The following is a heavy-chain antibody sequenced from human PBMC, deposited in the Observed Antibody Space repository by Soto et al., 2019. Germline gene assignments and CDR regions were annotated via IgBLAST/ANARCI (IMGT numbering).Heavy chain of an antibody. CDR1: GGTLSSFITYP. CDR2: IVPNVGTV. J-gene: IGHJ4*02. CDR3: ARRETSGFLRYFAT. Sequence: QVQLVQSGPEAKKPGSSVKVSCKTSGGTLSSFITYPINWVRQAPGQGPEWMGGIVPNVGTVNYAQRFQGRVTSTADRSTGTSYMALNNLRAEDTALYSCARRETSGFLRYFATWGQGTLVTVS. V-gene: IGHV1-69*06. D-gene: IGHD3-3*01.